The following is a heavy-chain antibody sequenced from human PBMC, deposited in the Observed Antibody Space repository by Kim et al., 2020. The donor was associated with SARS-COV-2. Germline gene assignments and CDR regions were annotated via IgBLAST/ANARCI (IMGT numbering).Heavy chain of an antibody. V-gene: IGHV4-30-4*01. CDR3: VRFAGDSGPYPYYFDS. CDR2: ISNSGTT. D-gene: IGHD3-10*01. CDR1: GASMTSGDYY. Sequence: SETLSLTCTVSGASMTSGDYYWGWIRQPPGKGLEWLGRISNSGTTYYNPFLESRLIISLDTSKNQFSLKLTSETAAAKAVYYCVRFAGDSGPYPYYFDSWGQGTLVTVSS. J-gene: IGHJ4*02.